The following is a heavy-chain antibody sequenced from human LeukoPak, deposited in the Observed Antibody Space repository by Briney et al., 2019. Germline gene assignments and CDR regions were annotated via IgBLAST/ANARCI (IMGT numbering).Heavy chain of an antibody. CDR2: INHSGST. Sequence: SETLSLTCTVSGGSISSYYWSWIRQPPGKGLEWIGEINHSGSTNYNPSLKSRVTISVDTSKNQFSLKLSSVTAADTAVYYCARGLGGIAAAVRWFDPWGQGTLVTVSS. J-gene: IGHJ5*02. D-gene: IGHD6-13*01. V-gene: IGHV4-34*01. CDR1: GGSISSYY. CDR3: ARGLGGIAAAVRWFDP.